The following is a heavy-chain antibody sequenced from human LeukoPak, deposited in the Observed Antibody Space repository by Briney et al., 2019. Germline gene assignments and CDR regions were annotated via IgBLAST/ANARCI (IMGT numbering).Heavy chain of an antibody. D-gene: IGHD5-18*01. V-gene: IGHV3-33*01. Sequence: PGGSLRLSCAASGFTFSSYGMHWVRQAPGKGLEWVAVIWYDGSNKYFADSVKGRFTISRDNSKNTLYLQMNSLRAEDTAVYYCARDRGYSAPDGFDIWGQGTMVTVSS. CDR3: ARDRGYSAPDGFDI. CDR1: GFTFSSYG. CDR2: IWYDGSNK. J-gene: IGHJ3*02.